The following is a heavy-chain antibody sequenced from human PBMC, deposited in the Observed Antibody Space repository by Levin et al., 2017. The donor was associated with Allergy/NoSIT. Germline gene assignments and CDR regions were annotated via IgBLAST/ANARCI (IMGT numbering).Heavy chain of an antibody. CDR1: GGSISSGGYY. J-gene: IGHJ4*02. Sequence: SETLSLTCTVSGGSISSGGYYWSWIRQHPGKGLEWIGYIYYSGSTYYNPSLKSRVTISVDTSKNQFSLKLSSVTAADTAVYYCARVLANVDIVAKRVIYFDYWGQGTLVTVSS. D-gene: IGHD5-12*01. CDR2: IYYSGST. CDR3: ARVLANVDIVAKRVIYFDY. V-gene: IGHV4-31*03.